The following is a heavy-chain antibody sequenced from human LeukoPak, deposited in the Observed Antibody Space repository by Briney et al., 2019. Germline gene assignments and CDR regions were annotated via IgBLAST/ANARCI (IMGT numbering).Heavy chain of an antibody. D-gene: IGHD3-10*01. Sequence: SETLSLTCTVSGGSISSYYWSWIRQPPGKGLGWIGYIYYSGSTNYNPSLKSRVTILLATSKNQFFLKLSSVTAADTAVYYCARGPYGSGSLWAETSRSWYFDLWGRGTLVTVSS. V-gene: IGHV4-59*08. CDR3: ARGPYGSGSLWAETSRSWYFDL. CDR2: IYYSGST. CDR1: GGSISSYY. J-gene: IGHJ2*01.